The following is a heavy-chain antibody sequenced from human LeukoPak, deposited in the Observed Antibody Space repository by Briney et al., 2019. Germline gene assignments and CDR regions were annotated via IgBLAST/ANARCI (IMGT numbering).Heavy chain of an antibody. CDR1: GGSISSSNW. J-gene: IGHJ4*02. CDR3: ARKLRYCSGGSCSLGFDY. V-gene: IGHV4-4*02. CDR2: IYHSGST. Sequence: SETLSLTCAVSGGSISSSNWWSWVRQPPGKGLEWIGEIYHSGSTNCKPALKSRVTISVDKSKNQFSLKLSSVTAADTAVYYCARKLRYCSGGSCSLGFDYWGQGTLVTVSS. D-gene: IGHD2-15*01.